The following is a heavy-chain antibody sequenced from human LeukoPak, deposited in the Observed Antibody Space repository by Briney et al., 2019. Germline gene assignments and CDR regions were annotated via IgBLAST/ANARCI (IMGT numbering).Heavy chain of an antibody. CDR2: IYYSGST. Sequence: TSETPSLTCTVSGGSISSGDYYWSWIRQPPGKGLEWIGYIYYSGSTYYNPSLKSRVTISVDTSKNQFSLKLSSVTAADTAVYYCARVGYDSSGYYHDAFDIWGQGTMVTVSS. J-gene: IGHJ3*02. CDR1: GGSISSGDYY. CDR3: ARVGYDSSGYYHDAFDI. V-gene: IGHV4-30-4*08. D-gene: IGHD3-22*01.